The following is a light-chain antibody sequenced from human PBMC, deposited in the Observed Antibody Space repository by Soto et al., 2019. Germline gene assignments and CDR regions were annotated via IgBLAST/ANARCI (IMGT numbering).Light chain of an antibody. Sequence: EIVLTQSPATLSFSPGERATLSCRASQSISTYLAWYQQKPGQVPRVVIYDAFHRAPVIPARFSGSVSGTDFALTISSLESEDFAVYYCQERSTMVTFGGGTKVEIK. J-gene: IGKJ4*01. V-gene: IGKV3-11*01. CDR2: DAF. CDR1: QSISTY. CDR3: QERSTMVT.